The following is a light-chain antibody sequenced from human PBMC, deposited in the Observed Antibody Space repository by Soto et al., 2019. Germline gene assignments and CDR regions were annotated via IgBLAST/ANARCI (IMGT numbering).Light chain of an antibody. Sequence: EIVMTQSPAPLSVSPGERATLSCRASQSVSSNLAWSQQKPGQAPRLLIYGASTRATGIPARFSGSGSGPEFTLTISSLQSEDFAVYYCQQYNNWPPWTFGQGTKVEIK. J-gene: IGKJ1*01. CDR1: QSVSSN. CDR2: GAS. CDR3: QQYNNWPPWT. V-gene: IGKV3-15*01.